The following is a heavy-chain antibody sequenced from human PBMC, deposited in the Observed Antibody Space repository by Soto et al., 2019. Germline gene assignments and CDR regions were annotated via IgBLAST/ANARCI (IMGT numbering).Heavy chain of an antibody. D-gene: IGHD6-13*01. V-gene: IGHV3-23*01. Sequence: GGSLRLSCAASGFTLSSYAIYWVRQAPGKGLEWVSGISGRGDSPFYAESVKGRFTIFRDNSKNTLDLQMNNLRGGDTAVCYCAKGAAGGTLGADDWFDPWGQGTLVTVSS. CDR2: ISGRGDSP. CDR1: GFTLSSYA. CDR3: AKGAAGGTLGADDWFDP. J-gene: IGHJ5*02.